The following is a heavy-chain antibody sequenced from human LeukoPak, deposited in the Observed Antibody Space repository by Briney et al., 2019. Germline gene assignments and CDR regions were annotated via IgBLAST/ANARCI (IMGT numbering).Heavy chain of an antibody. D-gene: IGHD3-22*01. J-gene: IGHJ4*02. CDR1: GFTFSSYA. CDR3: AKLGSSGFYTYYFDS. CDR2: ISGSGAST. V-gene: IGHV3-23*01. Sequence: PGGSLRLSCAASGFTFSSYAMTWVRQAPGEGLEWVSTISGSGASTYYADSVRGRFTISRDNSKNTLYLQMNSLRAEDTAVYYCAKLGSSGFYTYYFDSWGQGTLVSVSS.